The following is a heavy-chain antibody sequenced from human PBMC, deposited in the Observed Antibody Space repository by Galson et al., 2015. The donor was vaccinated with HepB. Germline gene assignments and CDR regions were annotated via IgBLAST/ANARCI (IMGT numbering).Heavy chain of an antibody. V-gene: IGHV4-30-2*01. CDR2: IYHSGST. CDR1: GGSISSGGYS. Sequence: TLSLTCAVSGGSISSGGYSWSWIRQPPGTGLEWIGYIYHSGSTYYNPSLKSRVTISVDRSKNQFSLKLSSVTAADTAVYYCASGYSGYNFDYWGQGTLVTVSS. D-gene: IGHD5-12*01. J-gene: IGHJ4*02. CDR3: ASGYSGYNFDY.